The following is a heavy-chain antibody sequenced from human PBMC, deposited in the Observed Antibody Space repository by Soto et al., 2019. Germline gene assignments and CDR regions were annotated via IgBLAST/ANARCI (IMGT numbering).Heavy chain of an antibody. CDR3: ASSQWLTPNAFDI. J-gene: IGHJ3*02. V-gene: IGHV3-21*01. D-gene: IGHD6-19*01. CDR2: ISSSGSNT. CDR1: GFTFSRYA. Sequence: GGSLRLSCAASGFTFSRYAMSWVRQAAGKGLEWVSSISSSGSNTYDAASVKGRFTISRDNAKNSLYLQMNSLRAEDTAVYYCASSQWLTPNAFDIWGQGTMVTVSS.